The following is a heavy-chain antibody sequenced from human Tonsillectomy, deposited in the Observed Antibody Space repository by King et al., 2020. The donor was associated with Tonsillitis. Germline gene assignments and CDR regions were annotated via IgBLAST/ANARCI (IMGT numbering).Heavy chain of an antibody. CDR3: AKDICGTNSCLYYFDY. CDR2: IGFSGGGI. Sequence: VQLVESGGDLVQPGGSLRLSCVASGFTFSNYGMSWVRQAPGKGLEWVSGIGFSGGGIFYANSVKGRFTISRDNSKSTLYLQMNTLRADDTALYYCAKDICGTNSCLYYFDYWGQGTLVTVSS. V-gene: IGHV3-23*04. J-gene: IGHJ4*02. D-gene: IGHD2-2*01. CDR1: GFTFSNYG.